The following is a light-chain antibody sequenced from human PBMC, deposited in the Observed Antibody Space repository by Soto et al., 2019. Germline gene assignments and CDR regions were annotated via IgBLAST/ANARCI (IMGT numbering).Light chain of an antibody. CDR2: GAS. Sequence: EIVLTQSPGTLSLSPGERATLSCRASQSVGSSYFGWYQQKPGQAPRLLIYGASTRATGIPDRFSGSGSGTDFTLTSSRLEPEDFAVYYCQQYSNSPLTFGGGPKVEIK. J-gene: IGKJ4*02. CDR3: QQYSNSPLT. V-gene: IGKV3-20*01. CDR1: QSVGSSY.